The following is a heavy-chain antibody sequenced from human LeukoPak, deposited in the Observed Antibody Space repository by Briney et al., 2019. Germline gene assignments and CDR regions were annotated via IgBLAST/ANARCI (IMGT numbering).Heavy chain of an antibody. Sequence: GGSLRLSCAASGFTFRSYPMNWVRQAPGKGLEWVSSISESASHIYYADSVKGRFATSRDNVKNSLYLQMNNLRAEDTAVYYCAREERWITMVRGANDYWGQGTLVTVSS. D-gene: IGHD3-10*01. J-gene: IGHJ4*02. CDR1: GFTFRSYP. V-gene: IGHV3-21*06. CDR3: AREERWITMVRGANDY. CDR2: ISESASHI.